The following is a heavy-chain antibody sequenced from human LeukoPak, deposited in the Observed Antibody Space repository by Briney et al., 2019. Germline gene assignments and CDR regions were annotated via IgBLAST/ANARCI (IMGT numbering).Heavy chain of an antibody. Sequence: PSETLSLTCTVSGASIRSYYWSWLRQPPGRGLEWIGYIHFSGNTNYNPSLKSRVTMSVDTSKNQFSLKLCSVTAADTAVYYCARWDYSNHGGAFAIWGQGTMVTVSS. D-gene: IGHD4-11*01. V-gene: IGHV4-59*01. CDR2: IHFSGNT. J-gene: IGHJ3*02. CDR3: ARWDYSNHGGAFAI. CDR1: GASIRSYY.